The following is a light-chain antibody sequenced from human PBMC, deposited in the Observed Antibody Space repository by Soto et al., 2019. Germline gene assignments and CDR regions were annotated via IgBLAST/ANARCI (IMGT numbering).Light chain of an antibody. V-gene: IGKV3-15*01. J-gene: IGKJ1*01. Sequence: EIVMTQSPATLFVSPGETATLSCRASQSISNNLAWYQQKPGQAPRLLIYGASTRATGFPGRFSGSGSGLEFTLTISSLQSEDFAFYYCQQYNDWPKTFGQGTKVDIK. CDR1: QSISNN. CDR3: QQYNDWPKT. CDR2: GAS.